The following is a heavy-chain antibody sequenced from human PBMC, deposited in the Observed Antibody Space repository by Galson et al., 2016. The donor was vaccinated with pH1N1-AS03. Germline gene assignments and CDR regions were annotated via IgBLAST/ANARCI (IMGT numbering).Heavy chain of an antibody. CDR3: ARKPTGSMVVTIGVGYFDR. J-gene: IGHJ2*01. D-gene: IGHD2-21*02. Sequence: PALVKPTQTLTLTCDFSGFSLNTNGVGVGWIRQPPGKPLEWLALIYWNSEKRYNPFLKGRLTITKDTSKNQVVLTMTNIAPGDTATYFCARKPTGSMVVTIGVGYFDRWGRGTLVAVSS. V-gene: IGHV2-5*01. CDR1: GFSLNTNGVG. CDR2: IYWNSEK.